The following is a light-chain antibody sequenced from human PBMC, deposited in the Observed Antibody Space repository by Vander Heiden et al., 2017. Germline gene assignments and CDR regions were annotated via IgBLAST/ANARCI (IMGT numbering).Light chain of an antibody. Sequence: AIQLTQSPSSLSASVGDRVSLTCRASRDIGRDLGWYQQKQGRAPKLLIFSASSLQSGVPSRFSGSGSGTDCTLTISSLQPEDFATYFCLQSNYYPWTIGRGTKVDLK. CDR3: LQSNYYPWT. V-gene: IGKV1-6*01. CDR2: SAS. J-gene: IGKJ1*01. CDR1: RDIGRD.